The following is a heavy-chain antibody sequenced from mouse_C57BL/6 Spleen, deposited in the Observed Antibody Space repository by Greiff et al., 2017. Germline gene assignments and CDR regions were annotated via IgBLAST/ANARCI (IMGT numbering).Heavy chain of an antibody. CDR3: AREAKDYAMDY. CDR1: GYTFTSYG. CDR2: IYPRSGNT. V-gene: IGHV1-81*01. J-gene: IGHJ4*01. Sequence: QVQLKESGAELARPGASVKLSCKASGYTFTSYGISWVKQRTGQGLEWIGEIYPRSGNTYYNEKFKGKATLTADKSSSTAYMELRSLTSEDSAVYFCAREAKDYAMDYWGQGTSVTVSS.